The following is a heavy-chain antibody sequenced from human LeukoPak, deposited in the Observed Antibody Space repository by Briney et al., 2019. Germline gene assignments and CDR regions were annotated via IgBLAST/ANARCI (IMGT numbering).Heavy chain of an antibody. CDR2: ISGSGGGT. V-gene: IGHV3-23*01. D-gene: IGHD6-6*01. CDR3: AKGGLGSSSLGYMDV. CDR1: GFTFSNYA. Sequence: GGSLRLSCAASGFTFSNYAMSWVRPAPGKGLEWVSTISGSGGGTYYADSVKGRFTISRDNSKNTLYLQMNSLGAEDTAVYYCAKGGLGSSSLGYMDVWGKGTTVTVSS. J-gene: IGHJ6*03.